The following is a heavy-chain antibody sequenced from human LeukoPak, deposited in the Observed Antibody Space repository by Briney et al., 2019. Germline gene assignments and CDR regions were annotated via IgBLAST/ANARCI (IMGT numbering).Heavy chain of an antibody. CDR2: IYHSGST. Sequence: SQTLSLTCTVSGGSISSGGYYWSWIRQPPGKGLEWIGYIYHSGSTYYNPSLKSRVTISVDRSKNQFSLKLSSVTAADTAVYYCARGQRGGYSGYGHSRRYYYYMDVWGKGTTVTVSS. J-gene: IGHJ6*03. CDR3: ARGQRGGYSGYGHSRRYYYYMDV. D-gene: IGHD5-12*01. V-gene: IGHV4-30-2*01. CDR1: GGSISSGGYY.